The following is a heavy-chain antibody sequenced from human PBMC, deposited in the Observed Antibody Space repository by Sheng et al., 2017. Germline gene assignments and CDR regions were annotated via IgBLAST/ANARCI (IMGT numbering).Heavy chain of an antibody. D-gene: IGHD1-26*01. V-gene: IGHV3-33*01. Sequence: QVQLVESGGGVVQPGGSLKLSCVASGFTFVNHCMHWVRQAPGKGLEWVANIWSDGSGTFYADSVKGRFTVSRDNSKNTLYLQLNSLTDDDTAVYYCARDIRSGNIDYCGQGTLVTV. CDR2: IWSDGSGT. CDR3: ARDIRSGNIDY. CDR1: GFTFVNHC. J-gene: IGHJ4*02.